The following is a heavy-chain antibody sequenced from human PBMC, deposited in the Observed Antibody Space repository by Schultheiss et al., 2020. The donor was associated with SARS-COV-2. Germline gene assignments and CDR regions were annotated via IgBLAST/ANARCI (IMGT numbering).Heavy chain of an antibody. D-gene: IGHD3-22*01. J-gene: IGHJ4*02. V-gene: IGHV4-59*01. CDR1: GGSISSYY. Sequence: SQTLSLTCPVSGGSISSYYWSWIRQPPGKGLEWIGYIYYSGSTNYNPSLKSRVTISVDTSKNQFSLKLSSVTAADTAVYYCARYYYDSSGYYPGFDYWGQGTLVTVSS. CDR3: ARYYYDSSGYYPGFDY. CDR2: IYYSGST.